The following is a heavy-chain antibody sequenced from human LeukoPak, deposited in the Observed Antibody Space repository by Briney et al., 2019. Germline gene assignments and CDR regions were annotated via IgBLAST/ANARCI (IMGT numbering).Heavy chain of an antibody. V-gene: IGHV1-24*01. CDR3: ARIAAAVDY. CDR2: FDPEDGET. Sequence: ASVKVSCKVSGYTLTELSMHWVRQAPGKGLEWMGGFDPEDGETIYAQKFQGRVTITTDEFTSTAYMELSSLRSEDTAVYYCARIAAAVDYWGQGTLVTVSS. D-gene: IGHD6-13*01. CDR1: GYTLTELS. J-gene: IGHJ4*02.